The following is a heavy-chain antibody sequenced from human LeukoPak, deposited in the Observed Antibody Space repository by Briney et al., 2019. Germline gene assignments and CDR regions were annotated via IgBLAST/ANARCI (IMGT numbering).Heavy chain of an antibody. CDR2: TYYRSKWYN. Sequence: SQTLSLTCAVSGDSVSSNSAAWNWIRQSPSRGLEWLGRTYYRSKWYNDYAVSVKSRITINPDTSKNQFSLQLNSVTPEDTAVYYCASSRYSSGWYDWFDPWGQGTLVTVSS. CDR3: ASSRYSSGWYDWFDP. D-gene: IGHD6-19*01. V-gene: IGHV6-1*01. CDR1: GDSVSSNSAA. J-gene: IGHJ5*02.